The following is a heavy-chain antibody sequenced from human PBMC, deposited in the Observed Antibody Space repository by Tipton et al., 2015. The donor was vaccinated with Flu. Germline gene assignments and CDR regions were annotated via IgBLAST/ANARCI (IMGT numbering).Heavy chain of an antibody. J-gene: IGHJ3*02. V-gene: IGHV1-46*01. CDR2: INPSGGST. D-gene: IGHD3-10*01. CDR1: GYTFTSYY. Sequence: QVQLVQSGAEVKKPGASVKVSCKASGYTFTSYYMHWVRQAPGQGLEWMGIINPSGGSTSYAQKFQGRVTMTRDTSTSTVYMELSSLRSEDTAVYYCAIVAGTAGGQTGAFDIWGQGTMVTVSP. CDR3: AIVAGTAGGQTGAFDI.